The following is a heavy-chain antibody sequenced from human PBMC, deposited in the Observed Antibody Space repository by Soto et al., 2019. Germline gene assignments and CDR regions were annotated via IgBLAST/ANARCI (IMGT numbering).Heavy chain of an antibody. CDR1: GLSVSSND. Sequence: PGGSLRLSCAASGLSVSSNDMSWVRQAPGKGLECVSIIYSADNTFYVDSVKVRFIISRDNSKNTVYLQMNSLRADDTAVYYCARGSLYWGQGTLVTVSS. CDR3: ARGSLY. CDR2: IYSADNT. V-gene: IGHV3-66*01. J-gene: IGHJ4*01.